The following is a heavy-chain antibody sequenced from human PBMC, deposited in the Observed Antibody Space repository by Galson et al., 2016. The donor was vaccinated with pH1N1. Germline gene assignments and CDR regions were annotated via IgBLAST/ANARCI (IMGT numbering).Heavy chain of an antibody. V-gene: IGHV4-61*02. Sequence: TLSLTCTVSGGSISSGSYYWNWIRQPAGEGLEWIGRLYTSGSTTYNPPLKSRVTMSVDTSKNQFSLRLTSVTAADTAVYYCARDRVALTGIFDYWGQGAPVTVSS. CDR1: GGSISSGSYY. CDR3: ARDRVALTGIFDY. CDR2: LYTSGST. J-gene: IGHJ4*02. D-gene: IGHD3-10*01.